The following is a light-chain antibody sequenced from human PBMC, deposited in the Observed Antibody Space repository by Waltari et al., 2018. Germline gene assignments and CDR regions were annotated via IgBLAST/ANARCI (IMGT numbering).Light chain of an antibody. Sequence: QLVLTQSPSASASLGASVKLTCTLSSGHSSNIIAWLQQQPEKGPRYLMKVNSDGSPSKGDECPVRFSGSSSGAERYLTISSVQSEDEADYYCQTGGHGTWVFGGGTTLTVL. CDR1: SGHSSNI. V-gene: IGLV4-69*01. CDR2: VNSDGSP. J-gene: IGLJ3*02. CDR3: QTGGHGTWV.